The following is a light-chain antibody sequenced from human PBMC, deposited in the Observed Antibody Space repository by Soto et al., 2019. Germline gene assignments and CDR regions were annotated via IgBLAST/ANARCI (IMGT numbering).Light chain of an antibody. CDR2: EVS. V-gene: IGLV2-8*01. CDR1: SSDVGGYNY. J-gene: IGLJ1*01. Sequence: QSALTQPPSASGSPGQSVTISCTGTSSDVGGYNYVSWYQQHPGKAPKLMIYEVSKRPSGVPDRFSGSESGNTASLTVSGLQAEDEADYYCRSYAGSNGVFGTGTKVTVL. CDR3: RSYAGSNGV.